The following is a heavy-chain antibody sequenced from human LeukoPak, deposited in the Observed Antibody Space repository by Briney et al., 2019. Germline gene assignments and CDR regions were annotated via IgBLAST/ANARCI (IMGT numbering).Heavy chain of an antibody. D-gene: IGHD1-1*01. CDR2: INPNSGGT. V-gene: IGHV1-2*02. J-gene: IGHJ5*02. CDR3: ARDRPVQLERRHWFHP. Sequence: ASVTVSCKASGYTFTGYYMHWVRQAPAQGLEWMGWINPNSGGTNYAQKLQGMVTMTKDTSISTAYMELCRLRSDDRAVYYCARDRPVQLERRHWFHPWRQGTLVTVSS. CDR1: GYTFTGYY.